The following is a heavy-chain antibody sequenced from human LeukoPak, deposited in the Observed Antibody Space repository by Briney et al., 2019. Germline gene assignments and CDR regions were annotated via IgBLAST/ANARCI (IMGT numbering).Heavy chain of an antibody. CDR3: AKADCSSTICSFDY. CDR1: GFTFDDYA. D-gene: IGHD2-2*01. Sequence: GGSLRLSCAASGFTFDDYAMHWVRHAPGKGLEWVSGISWNSGSIGYADSVKGRFTISRDNAKNSLYLQMNSLRAEDTALYYCAKADCSSTICSFDYWGQGTLVTVSS. V-gene: IGHV3-9*01. CDR2: ISWNSGSI. J-gene: IGHJ4*02.